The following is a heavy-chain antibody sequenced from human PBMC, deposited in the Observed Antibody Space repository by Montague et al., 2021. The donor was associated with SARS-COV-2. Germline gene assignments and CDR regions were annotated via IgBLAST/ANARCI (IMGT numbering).Heavy chain of an antibody. CDR2: IYHSGST. J-gene: IGHJ4*02. CDR1: GYSISRGYY. D-gene: IGHD6-19*01. Sequence: SETLSLTCTVSGYSISRGYYWGWIRQPPGKGLEWIGSIYHSGSTXYNPSLKSRVTISVDTSKNQFSLKLSSVTAADTAVYYCARQRRGGLVSTPRFFDYWGQGTLVTVSS. V-gene: IGHV4-38-2*02. CDR3: ARQRRGGLVSTPRFFDY.